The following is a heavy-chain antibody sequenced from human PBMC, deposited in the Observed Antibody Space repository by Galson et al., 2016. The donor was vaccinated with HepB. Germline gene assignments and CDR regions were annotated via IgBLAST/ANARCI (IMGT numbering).Heavy chain of an antibody. J-gene: IGHJ4*02. Sequence: SLRLSCAASGFTFYNYAMSWVRQAPGKGLEWVSVIYSAGTTYYADSVKGRFTISRDNSKNTVYLQMNSLRAEDTAVYFCARAHCSGGSCYGGLFDFWGQGTPVTVSS. D-gene: IGHD2-15*01. CDR1: GFTFYNYA. CDR3: ARAHCSGGSCYGGLFDF. V-gene: IGHV3-23*03. CDR2: IYSAGTT.